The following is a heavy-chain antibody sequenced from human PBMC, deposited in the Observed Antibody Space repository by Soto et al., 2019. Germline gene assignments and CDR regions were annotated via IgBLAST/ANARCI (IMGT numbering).Heavy chain of an antibody. D-gene: IGHD2-2*02. CDR1: GFTFSSYG. Sequence: QLQLVESGGGVVQPGRSLRLSCAASGFTFSSYGMHWVRQAPGKGLEWVAVIWYDGSNKYYADSVKGRFIISRDNSKNTRYLQMNSRRAEDTAVYYCARELGYCSSTSCYKGYYGMDVWGPGTTVTVS. CDR2: IWYDGSNK. V-gene: IGHV3-33*01. J-gene: IGHJ6*02. CDR3: ARELGYCSSTSCYKGYYGMDV.